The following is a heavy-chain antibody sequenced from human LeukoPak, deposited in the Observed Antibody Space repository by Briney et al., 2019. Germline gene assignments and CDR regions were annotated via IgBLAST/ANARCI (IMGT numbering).Heavy chain of an antibody. J-gene: IGHJ4*02. V-gene: IGHV3-23*01. CDR1: GFPFSSHA. CDR3: AKNRGGSCYDGSDY. D-gene: IGHD2-15*01. Sequence: GGSLTLSCAASGFPFSSHALSWVRPAPGKGLEWVSGICAIGGTTYYADFVKGRFTISRDNSKNTLYLQMNSLSLEDTAVYYCAKNRGGSCYDGSDYWGQGTLVTVSS. CDR2: ICAIGGTT.